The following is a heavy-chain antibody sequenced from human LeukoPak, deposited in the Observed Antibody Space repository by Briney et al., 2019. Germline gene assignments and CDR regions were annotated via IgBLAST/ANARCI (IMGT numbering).Heavy chain of an antibody. Sequence: PSETLSLTCTVSGYSISSGYYWGWIRQPPGKGLEWIGEINHSGSTNYNPSLKSRVTISVDTSKNQFSLKLSSVTAADTAVYYCARGGSSGWYGGYWGQGTLVTVSS. V-gene: IGHV4-38-2*02. D-gene: IGHD6-19*01. CDR3: ARGGSSGWYGGY. CDR1: GYSISSGYY. CDR2: INHSGST. J-gene: IGHJ4*02.